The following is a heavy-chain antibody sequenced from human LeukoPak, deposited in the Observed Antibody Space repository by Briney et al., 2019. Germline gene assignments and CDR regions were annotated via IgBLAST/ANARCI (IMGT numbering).Heavy chain of an antibody. V-gene: IGHV3-30*03. CDR1: GFTFSDYY. D-gene: IGHD3-10*01. CDR3: ARGSYYYASGSYF. CDR2: ISYDESNK. Sequence: GGSLRLTCAASGFTFSDYYMSWVRQAPGKGLEWVAVISYDESNKYYGDSVQGRFTISRDNSKNTLYLQMNSLRPEDAAVYYCARGSYYYASGSYFWGQGTLVTVSS. J-gene: IGHJ4*02.